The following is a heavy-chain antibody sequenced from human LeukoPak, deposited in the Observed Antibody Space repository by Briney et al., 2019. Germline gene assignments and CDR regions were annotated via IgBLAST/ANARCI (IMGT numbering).Heavy chain of an antibody. Sequence: PGGFLRLSCAASGFTFSSYAMHWVRQAPGKGLEYVSAISSNGGSTYYANSVKGRFTISRDNSKNTLYLQMGSLRAEDMAVYYCARSCAYWTNWYFDLWGRGTLVTVSS. CDR3: ARSCAYWTNWYFDL. V-gene: IGHV3-64*01. D-gene: IGHD3/OR15-3a*01. J-gene: IGHJ2*01. CDR2: ISSNGGST. CDR1: GFTFSSYA.